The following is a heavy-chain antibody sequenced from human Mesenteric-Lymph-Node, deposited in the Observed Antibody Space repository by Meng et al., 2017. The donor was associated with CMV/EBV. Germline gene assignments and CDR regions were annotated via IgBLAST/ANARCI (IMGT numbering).Heavy chain of an antibody. CDR2: IYSSGRT. V-gene: IGHV3-53*01. CDR3: ARGPDIVDYYYYGMDV. Sequence: GESLKISCAASGFTVSSNYMSWVRQAPGKGLEWVSVIYSSGRTYYADSVKGRLTVSRDNSKNTLYLQMNSLRAEDTAVYYCARGPDIVDYYYYGMDVWGPGTTVTVSS. D-gene: IGHD2-21*01. CDR1: GFTVSSNY. J-gene: IGHJ6*02.